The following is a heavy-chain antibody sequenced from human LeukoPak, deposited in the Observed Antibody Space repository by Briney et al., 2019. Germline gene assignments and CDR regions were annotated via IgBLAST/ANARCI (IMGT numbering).Heavy chain of an antibody. CDR1: GFTFSSYA. CDR2: ISYDRSNK. J-gene: IGHJ4*02. V-gene: IGHV3-30-3*01. Sequence: PGGSLRLSCAASGFTFSSYAMHWVRQAPGKGLEWVAVISYDRSNKYYADSVKGRFTISRDNSKNTLYLQMNSLRAEDTAVYYCAGVTWYFDYWGQGTLVTVSS. CDR3: AGVTWYFDY. D-gene: IGHD5-18*01.